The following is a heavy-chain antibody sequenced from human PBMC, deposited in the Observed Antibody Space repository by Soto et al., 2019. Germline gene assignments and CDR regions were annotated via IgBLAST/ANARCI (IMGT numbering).Heavy chain of an antibody. V-gene: IGHV4-30-4*01. D-gene: IGHD3-16*01. J-gene: IGHJ5*02. CDR3: AREDYRLFDP. CDR1: GGSISSGGYY. Sequence: ASEALSATCTGSGGSISSGGYYLGLIRQPPGKGLEWIGYIYYSGSTYYNPSLKSRVTISVDTSKNQFSLKLSSVTAADTAVYYCAREDYRLFDPWGQGTLVTVSS. CDR2: IYYSGST.